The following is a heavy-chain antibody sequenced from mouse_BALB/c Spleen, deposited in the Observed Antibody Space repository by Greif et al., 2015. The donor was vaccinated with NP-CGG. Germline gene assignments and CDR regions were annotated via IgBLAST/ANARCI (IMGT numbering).Heavy chain of an antibody. CDR3: ARQRDYGNYAWFAY. J-gene: IGHJ3*01. V-gene: IGHV5-12-2*01. D-gene: IGHD2-1*01. Sequence: EVQGVESGGGLVQPGGSLKLSCAASGFTFSSYTMSWVRQTPEKRLEWVAYISNGGGSTYYPDTVKGRFTISRDNAKNTLYLQMSSLKSEDTAMYYCARQRDYGNYAWFAYWGQGTLVTVSA. CDR2: ISNGGGST. CDR1: GFTFSSYT.